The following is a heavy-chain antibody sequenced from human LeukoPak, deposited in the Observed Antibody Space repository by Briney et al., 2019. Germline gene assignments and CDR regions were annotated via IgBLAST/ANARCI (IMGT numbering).Heavy chain of an antibody. CDR2: IYYSGST. CDR3: ARVRHRHYYDSSGYPYYFDY. J-gene: IGHJ4*02. Sequence: KSSETLSLTCTVSGGSISSYYWSWIRQPPGKGLEWIGYIYYSGSTNYNPSLKSRVTISVDTSKNQFSLKLSSVTAADTAVYYCARVRHRHYYDSSGYPYYFDYWGQGTLVTVSS. CDR1: GGSISSYY. D-gene: IGHD3-22*01. V-gene: IGHV4-59*01.